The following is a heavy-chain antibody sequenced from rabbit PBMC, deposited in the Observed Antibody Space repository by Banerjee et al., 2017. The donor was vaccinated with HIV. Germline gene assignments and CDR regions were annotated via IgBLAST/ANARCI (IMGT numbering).Heavy chain of an antibody. J-gene: IGHJ4*01. CDR1: GIDFSTNYY. CDR2: IYLGSSGST. Sequence: QEQLEESGGDLVKPEGSLTLTCTASGIDFSTNYYMCWVRQAPGKGLEWIACIYLGSSGSTYYASWAKGRFTISKTSSTTVTLQMTSLTAADTATYFCTRLYTGDDAFSLWGPGTLVTVS. V-gene: IGHV1S45*01. D-gene: IGHD4-2*01. CDR3: TRLYTGDDAFSL.